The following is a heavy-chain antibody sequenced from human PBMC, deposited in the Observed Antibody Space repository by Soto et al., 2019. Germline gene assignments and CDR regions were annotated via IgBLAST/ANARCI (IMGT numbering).Heavy chain of an antibody. Sequence: GASVKVSCKASGYTFTGFYIHWVRQAPGQGLEWMGWVNPDSGGTKFPQKFQGRVAMTRDTSVSTAYMELTSLRSDDTAVYFCARVHTPLGSRHFDWPLDFWGQGTQVTVSS. CDR2: VNPDSGGT. V-gene: IGHV1-2*02. CDR3: ARVHTPLGSRHFDWPLDF. D-gene: IGHD3-9*01. CDR1: GYTFTGFY. J-gene: IGHJ4*02.